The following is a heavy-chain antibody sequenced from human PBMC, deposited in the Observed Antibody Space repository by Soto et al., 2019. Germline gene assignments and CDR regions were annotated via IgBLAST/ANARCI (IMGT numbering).Heavy chain of an antibody. D-gene: IGHD3-10*01. Sequence: QVQLVESGGGVVQPGRSLRLSCAASGFTFSSYGMHWVRQAPGKGLEWVAVIWYDGSNKYYADSVKGRFTISRDNSKNTLYLQMNSLRSDDTAVYYCARDLSGGPDYWGQGNLVTVSS. V-gene: IGHV3-33*01. CDR1: GFTFSSYG. J-gene: IGHJ4*02. CDR2: IWYDGSNK. CDR3: ARDLSGGPDY.